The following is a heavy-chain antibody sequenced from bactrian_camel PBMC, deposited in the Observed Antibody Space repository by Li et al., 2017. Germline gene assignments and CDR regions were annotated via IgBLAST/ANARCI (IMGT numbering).Heavy chain of an antibody. Sequence: DVQLVESGGGTVQSGGSLRLSCKATGVGFDHPEFSWYRSSPGNECEWLAAINAGSPMSYGGSVKGRFTISQDSAGNTVFLQINNLKPEDTGMYYCAAATWCGDSPSAFPYWGQGTQVTVS. CDR1: GVGFDHPE. CDR3: AAATWCGDSPSAFPY. V-gene: IGHV3S10*01. D-gene: IGHD2*01. J-gene: IGHJ4*01. CDR2: INAGSPM.